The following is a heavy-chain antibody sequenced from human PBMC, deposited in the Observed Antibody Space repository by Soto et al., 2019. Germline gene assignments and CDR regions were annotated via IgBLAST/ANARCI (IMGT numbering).Heavy chain of an antibody. CDR2: ISAYNGNT. V-gene: IGHV1-18*01. D-gene: IGHD1-1*01. CDR3: ARDGKGAAYTHGPYYFDY. Sequence: ASVKVSCKASGYTFTSYGISWVRQAPGQGLEWMGWISAYNGNTNYAQKLQGRVTMTTDTSTSTAYMELRSLRDEDTAVYYCARDGKGAAYTHGPYYFDYWGQGALVTVSS. CDR1: GYTFTSYG. J-gene: IGHJ4*02.